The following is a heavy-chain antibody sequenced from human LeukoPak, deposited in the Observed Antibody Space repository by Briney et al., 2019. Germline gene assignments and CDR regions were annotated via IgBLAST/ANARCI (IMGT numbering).Heavy chain of an antibody. CDR3: ATDPFSSSWFGPGDY. J-gene: IGHJ4*02. D-gene: IGHD6-13*01. CDR2: FDPEDGET. Sequence: GASVKVSCKVSGYTLTELSMHWVRQAPGKGLGRMGGFDPEDGETIYAQKSQGRVTMTEDTSTDTAYMELSSLRSEDTAVYYCATDPFSSSWFGPGDYWGQGTLVTVSS. V-gene: IGHV1-24*01. CDR1: GYTLTELS.